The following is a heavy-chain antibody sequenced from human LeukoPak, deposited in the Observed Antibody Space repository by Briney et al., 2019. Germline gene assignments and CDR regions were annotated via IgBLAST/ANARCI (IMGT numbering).Heavy chain of an antibody. V-gene: IGHV3-23*01. CDR3: AKVPSSSWYKGIDY. CDR2: ISGSGGST. CDR1: GFTFSGYA. J-gene: IGHJ4*02. Sequence: GGSLRLSCAASGFTFSGYAMSWVRQAPGKGLEWVSSISGSGGSTYYADSVKGRFTISGDNFKNTLFLQMNSLRAEDTALYYCAKVPSSSWYKGIDYWGQGALVTVSS. D-gene: IGHD6-13*01.